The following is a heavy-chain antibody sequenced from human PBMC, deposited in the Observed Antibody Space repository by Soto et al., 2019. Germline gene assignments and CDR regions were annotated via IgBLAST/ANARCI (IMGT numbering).Heavy chain of an antibody. CDR2: MNPNSGNT. J-gene: IGHJ5*02. CDR1: GYTFTSYD. V-gene: IGHV1-8*01. CDR3: ACCYLEARSSSWASFWFDR. D-gene: IGHD6-13*01. Sequence: ASVKVSCKASGYTFTSYDINWVRQATGQGLEWMGWMNPNSGNTGYAQKFQGRVTMTRNTSISTAYMELSSLRSEDTAVYYCACCYLEARSSSWASFWFDRWGQGTLVTVSS.